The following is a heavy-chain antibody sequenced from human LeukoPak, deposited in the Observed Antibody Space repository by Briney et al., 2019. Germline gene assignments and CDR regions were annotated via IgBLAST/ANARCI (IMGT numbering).Heavy chain of an antibody. CDR3: ARLGESGWFGESPFDY. V-gene: IGHV4-39*07. Sequence: SETLSLTCTVSRGSISSSSYYWGWIRQPPGKGLEWIGSIYHRGSTYNNPSLRSRVTISVDTSRNQFSLKLSSVTAADTAVYYCARLGESGWFGESPFDYWGQGTLVTVSS. CDR1: RGSISSSSYY. J-gene: IGHJ4*02. CDR2: IYHRGST. D-gene: IGHD3-10*01.